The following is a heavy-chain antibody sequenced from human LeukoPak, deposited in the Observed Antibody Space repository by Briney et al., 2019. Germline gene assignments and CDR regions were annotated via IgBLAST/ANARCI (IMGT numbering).Heavy chain of an antibody. J-gene: IGHJ4*02. V-gene: IGHV3-7*01. CDR1: GFTFSSYR. CDR3: ASLRISRTTFDY. D-gene: IGHD2/OR15-2a*01. Sequence: GGSLRLSCAASGFTFSSYRMSWVRQAPGKGLEWVANIKQDGSEKYYVDSVKGRFTISRDNAKNSLYLQMNSLRAEDTAVYYCASLRISRTTFDYWGQGTLVTVSS. CDR2: IKQDGSEK.